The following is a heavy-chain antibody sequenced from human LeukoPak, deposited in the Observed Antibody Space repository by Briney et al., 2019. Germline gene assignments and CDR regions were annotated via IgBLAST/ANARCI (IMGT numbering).Heavy chain of an antibody. CDR2: IKQDGSEK. CDR3: ARDVLVAGATGTFDI. V-gene: IGHV3-7*03. CDR1: GGSFSGYY. J-gene: IGHJ3*02. Sequence: ETLSLTCAVYGGSFSGYYWSWVRQAPGKGLEWVANIKQDGSEKYYVDSVKGRFTISRDNAKTSLYLQMNSLRAEDTAVYYCARDVLVAGATGTFDIWGQGTMVTVSS. D-gene: IGHD1-14*01.